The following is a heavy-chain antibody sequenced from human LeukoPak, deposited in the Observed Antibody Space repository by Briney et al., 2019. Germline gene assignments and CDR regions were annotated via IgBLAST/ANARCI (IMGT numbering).Heavy chain of an antibody. CDR3: AADLD. CDR2: IVVGSGNT. V-gene: IGHV1-58*02. CDR1: GYTFTSYG. Sequence: WASVTVSCTASGYTFTSYGISWVRQAPGQGLEWIGWIVVGSGNTNYAQKFQERVTITRDMSTSTAYMELSSLRSEDTAVYYCAADLDWGQGTLVTVSS. D-gene: IGHD3-16*01. J-gene: IGHJ4*02.